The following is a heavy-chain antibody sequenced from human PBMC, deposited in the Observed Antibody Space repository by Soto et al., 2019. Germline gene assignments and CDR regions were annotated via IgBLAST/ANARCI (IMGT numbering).Heavy chain of an antibody. CDR1: GFTFSSYS. Sequence: PGGSLRLSCAASGFTFSSYSMNWVRQAPGKGLEWVSYISSSSSTIYYADSVKGRFTVSRDNAKNSLYLQMNSLRDEDTAVYYCARSTPLYYYYYGMDVWGQGTTVTVSS. CDR3: ARSTPLYYYYYGMDV. V-gene: IGHV3-48*02. CDR2: ISSSSSTI. J-gene: IGHJ6*02.